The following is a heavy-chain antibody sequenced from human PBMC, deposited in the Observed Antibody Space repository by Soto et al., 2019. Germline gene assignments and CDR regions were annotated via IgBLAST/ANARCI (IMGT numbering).Heavy chain of an antibody. D-gene: IGHD5-12*01. Sequence: GASVKVSCKASGYTFTGYFLHWVRQAPGQGLEWMGWINPKSGGTNYPQKFQGRVTMTRDTSISTVYMELSSLRSDDTAVYYCARDHRDGYNTRFDDWGQGTLVTVSS. J-gene: IGHJ4*02. CDR3: ARDHRDGYNTRFDD. CDR1: GYTFTGYF. CDR2: INPKSGGT. V-gene: IGHV1-2*02.